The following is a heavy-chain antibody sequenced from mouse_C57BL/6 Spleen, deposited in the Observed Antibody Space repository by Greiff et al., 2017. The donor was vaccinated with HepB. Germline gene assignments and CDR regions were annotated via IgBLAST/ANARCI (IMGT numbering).Heavy chain of an antibody. Sequence: QVQLKQPGAELVKPGASVKLSCKASGYTFTSYWMQWVKQRPGQGLEWIGEIDPSDSYTNYNQKFKGKATLTVDTSSSTAYMQLSSLTSEDSAVYYCARYAGSSYWYFDVWGTGTTVTVSS. CDR1: GYTFTSYW. CDR3: ARYAGSSYWYFDV. D-gene: IGHD1-1*01. J-gene: IGHJ1*03. V-gene: IGHV1-50*01. CDR2: IDPSDSYT.